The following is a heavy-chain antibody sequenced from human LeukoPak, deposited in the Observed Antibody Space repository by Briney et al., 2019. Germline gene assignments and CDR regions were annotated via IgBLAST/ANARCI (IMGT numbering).Heavy chain of an antibody. Sequence: EASVKVSCKASGYTFTSYGISWVRQAPGQGLEWMGWISAYNGNTNYAQKLQGRVTMTTDTSTSTAYMELRSLRSDDTAVYYCARATPYLAAAGRPFDYWGQGTLVTVST. CDR2: ISAYNGNT. J-gene: IGHJ4*02. CDR3: ARATPYLAAAGRPFDY. D-gene: IGHD6-13*01. V-gene: IGHV1-18*01. CDR1: GYTFTSYG.